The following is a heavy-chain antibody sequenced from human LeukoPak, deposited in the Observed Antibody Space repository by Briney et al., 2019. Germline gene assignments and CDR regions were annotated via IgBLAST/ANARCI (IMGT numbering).Heavy chain of an antibody. V-gene: IGHV3-23*01. J-gene: IGHJ4*02. Sequence: GGSLRLSCAASGFTFSSYAMSWVRQAPGKGLEWVSAISGSGGSTYYADSVKGRLTISRDNSKNTLYLQMNSLRAEDTAVYYCAKEVGHYYDSSGYYGPRFDYWGQGTLVTISS. CDR1: GFTFSSYA. CDR3: AKEVGHYYDSSGYYGPRFDY. D-gene: IGHD3-22*01. CDR2: ISGSGGST.